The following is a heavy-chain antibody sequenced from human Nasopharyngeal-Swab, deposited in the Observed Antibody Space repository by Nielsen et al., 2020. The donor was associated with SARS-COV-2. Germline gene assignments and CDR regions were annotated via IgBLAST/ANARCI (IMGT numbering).Heavy chain of an antibody. D-gene: IGHD4-17*01. CDR2: ISYDGSNK. CDR1: GFTFSSYA. Sequence: GGSLRLSCAASGFTFSSYAMHWVRQAPGKGLEWVAVISYDGSNKYYADSVKGRFTISRDNSKNTLYLQMNSLRAEDTAVYYYARDPGYGDYEIYWGQGTLVTVSS. CDR3: ARDPGYGDYEIY. V-gene: IGHV3-30*04. J-gene: IGHJ4*02.